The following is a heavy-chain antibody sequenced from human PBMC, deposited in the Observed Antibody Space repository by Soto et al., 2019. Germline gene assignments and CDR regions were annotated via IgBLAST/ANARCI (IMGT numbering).Heavy chain of an antibody. CDR3: ARVDAYNQPNFGY. Sequence: QVQLVQSGAEMKKPGASVKVSCKASGYTFTSYTITWVRQAPGQGLEWMGWINPYNSNTNYAQKFQDRVTVTTDTSTSTAYMELRSLRSDDTAVYYCARVDAYNQPNFGYWGQGTLDSVSS. CDR1: GYTFTSYT. CDR2: INPYNSNT. V-gene: IGHV1-18*01. J-gene: IGHJ4*02. D-gene: IGHD1-1*01.